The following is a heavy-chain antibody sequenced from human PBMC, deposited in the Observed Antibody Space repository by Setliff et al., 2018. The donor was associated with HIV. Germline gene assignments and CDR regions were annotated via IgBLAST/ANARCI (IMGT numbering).Heavy chain of an antibody. CDR1: GDTDFY. CDR3: ARQGGYNSPLMV. D-gene: IGHD3-10*01. J-gene: IGHJ4*02. V-gene: IGHV4-4*09. CDR2: IHASGKA. Sequence: SETLSLTCTVSGDTDFYWSWIRQSPGKGLEWIGYIHASGKANYNPSVTSRVTISVDASKNQFFLQLISVTAADTAVYYCARQGGYNSPLMVWGQGKLVTVSS.